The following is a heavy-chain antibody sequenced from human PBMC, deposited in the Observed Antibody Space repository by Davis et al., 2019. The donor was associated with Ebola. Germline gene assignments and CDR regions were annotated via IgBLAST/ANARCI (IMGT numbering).Heavy chain of an antibody. Sequence: ASVKVSCKASGYTFTTYGITWVRQAPGQGLEWMGWISTYNGNTNYAQKLQGRVTMTTDTSTTTAYMDLRNLRSDDTAVYHCAREWGMFAHADWWGQGTLVTVSS. V-gene: IGHV1-18*01. J-gene: IGHJ4*02. CDR2: ISTYNGNT. CDR1: GYTFTTYG. D-gene: IGHD3-16*01. CDR3: AREWGMFAHADW.